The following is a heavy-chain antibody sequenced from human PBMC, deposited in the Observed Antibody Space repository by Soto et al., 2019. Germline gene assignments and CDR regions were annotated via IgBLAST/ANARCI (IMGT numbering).Heavy chain of an antibody. Sequence: EVQLMESGGGLVQPGGSLRLYCAASGFTVSSNYMSWVRQAPGKGLEWVSVIYAAGSTYYADSVKGRFTISRDESRNTLYLQLNSLRAEDTAVYYCARGSYDSVFDSWGQGTLVSVTS. CDR1: GFTVSSNY. V-gene: IGHV3-66*01. CDR2: IYAAGST. J-gene: IGHJ4*02. D-gene: IGHD1-1*01. CDR3: ARGSYDSVFDS.